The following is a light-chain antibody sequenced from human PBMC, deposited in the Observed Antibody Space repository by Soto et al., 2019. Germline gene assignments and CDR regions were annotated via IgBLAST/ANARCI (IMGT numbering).Light chain of an antibody. V-gene: IGKV3-20*01. CDR2: DTS. J-gene: IGKJ1*01. CDR3: QQYGSSPGT. CDR1: QNVRDSY. Sequence: EIVLTQSPGTLSLSPGERATLSCRASQNVRDSYLAWYQQKPGQAPSLLLYDTSTRATGVSDRFSGSGSGTDFALTISRVEPEDFALYFCQQYGSSPGTFGQGTKVEI.